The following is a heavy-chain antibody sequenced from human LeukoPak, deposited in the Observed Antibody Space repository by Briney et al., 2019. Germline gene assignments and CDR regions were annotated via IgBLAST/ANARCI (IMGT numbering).Heavy chain of an antibody. J-gene: IGHJ3*02. CDR3: ARGFKPDEDAFDI. CDR1: GFTVSSNY. V-gene: IGHV3-53*01. CDR2: IYSCGST. Sequence: PGGSLRLSCAASGFTVSSNYMSWVRQAPGKGLEWVAVIYSCGSTYYADSVKGRFTISRDNSKNTLYLQMNSLRAEDTAVYYCARGFKPDEDAFDIWGQGTMVTVSS.